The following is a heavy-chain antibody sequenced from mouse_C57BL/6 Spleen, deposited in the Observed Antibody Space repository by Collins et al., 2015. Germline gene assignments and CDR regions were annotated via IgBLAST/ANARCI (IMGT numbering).Heavy chain of an antibody. Sequence: QVQLQQSGAELAKPGASVKMSCKASGYTFTSYWMHWVKQRPGQGLEWIGYINPSTGYTEYNQKFKDKATLTADKSSSTAYMQLSSLTSEDSAVYYCARREYDLRFAYWGQGTLVTVSA. CDR2: INPSTGYT. CDR1: GYTFTSYW. J-gene: IGHJ3*01. D-gene: IGHD2-14*01. CDR3: ARREYDLRFAY. V-gene: IGHV1-7*01.